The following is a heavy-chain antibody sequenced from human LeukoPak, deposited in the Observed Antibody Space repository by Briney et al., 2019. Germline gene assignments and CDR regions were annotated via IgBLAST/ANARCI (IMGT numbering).Heavy chain of an antibody. CDR3: ARGLYYYDSSGYYGDAFDI. V-gene: IGHV3-13*04. D-gene: IGHD3-22*01. CDR1: GFTFSSYD. Sequence: PGGSPRLSCAASGFTFSSYDMHWVRQAPGKGLEWVSGIGTTGDTYYPGSVKGRFTISRENAKNSLYLQMNSLRAGDTAVYYCARGLYYYDSSGYYGDAFDIWGQGTMVTVSS. CDR2: IGTTGDT. J-gene: IGHJ3*02.